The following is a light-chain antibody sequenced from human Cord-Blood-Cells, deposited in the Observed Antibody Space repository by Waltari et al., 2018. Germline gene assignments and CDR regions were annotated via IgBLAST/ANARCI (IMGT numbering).Light chain of an antibody. V-gene: IGKV1-39*01. Sequence: DIQMTQSPSSLSASVGDRVTITCRASQSISSCLNWYQQKPGKAPKLLIYAASSLQSVVPSRFSGSGSGTDFTLTISSLQPEDFATYYCQQSYSTPYTFGQGTKLDIK. CDR2: AAS. CDR1: QSISSC. CDR3: QQSYSTPYT. J-gene: IGKJ2*01.